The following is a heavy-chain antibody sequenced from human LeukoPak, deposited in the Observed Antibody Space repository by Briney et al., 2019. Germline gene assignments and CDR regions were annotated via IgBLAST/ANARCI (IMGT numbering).Heavy chain of an antibody. D-gene: IGHD6-13*01. V-gene: IGHV3-53*01. CDR3: ARVGRGSSWYYFDY. CDR1: GFTVSSNY. CDR2: INSGGST. J-gene: IGHJ4*02. Sequence: PGGSLRLSCAASGFTVSSNYMSWVRQAPGKGLEWVSVINSGGSTYYADFVKGRFTISRDISKNTVYLQMNSLRAEDTAMYYCARVGRGSSWYYFDYWGQGTLVTVSS.